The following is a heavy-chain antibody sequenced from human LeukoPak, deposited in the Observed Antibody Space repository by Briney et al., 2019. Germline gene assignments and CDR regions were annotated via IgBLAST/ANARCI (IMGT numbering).Heavy chain of an antibody. CDR3: AREERLRWTGY. CDR2: ISSSGTTI. J-gene: IGHJ4*02. CDR1: GFTFSDYY. V-gene: IGHV3-11*01. Sequence: GGSLRLSCAASGFTFSDYYMSWIRQAPGKGLEWLSYISSSGTTIQYADSVKGRFTISRDNAKNSLYLQMNSLRAEDTAVYYCAREERLRWTGYWGQGTLVTVSS. D-gene: IGHD3/OR15-3a*01.